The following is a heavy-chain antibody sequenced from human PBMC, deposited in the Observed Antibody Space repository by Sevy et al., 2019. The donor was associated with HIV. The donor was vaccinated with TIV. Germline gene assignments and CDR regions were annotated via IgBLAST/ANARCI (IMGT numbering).Heavy chain of an antibody. CDR3: ARRVSNYYGLDV. V-gene: IGHV4-59*12. CDR1: GGSIRSYY. CDR2: IYYSGST. Sequence: SDTLSLTCTVSGGSIRSYYWSWIRQPPGKGLECIGYIYYSGSTSYNPSLKSRVTISVDTSKNQFSLKLSSVTAADTAVYYCARRVSNYYGLDVWGQGTTVTVSS. J-gene: IGHJ6*02.